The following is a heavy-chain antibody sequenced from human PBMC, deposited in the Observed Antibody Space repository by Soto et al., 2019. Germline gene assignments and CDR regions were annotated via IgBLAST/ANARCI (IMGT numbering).Heavy chain of an antibody. Sequence: GGSPRLSCAAPGFTFCSYAMSWVRQAPGKGLEWVSAISGSGGSTYYADSVKGRFTISRDNSKNTLYLQMNSLRAEDTAVYYCAKSGGGLDYWGQGTLVTVSS. V-gene: IGHV3-23*01. D-gene: IGHD2-15*01. J-gene: IGHJ4*02. CDR2: ISGSGGST. CDR1: GFTFCSYA. CDR3: AKSGGGLDY.